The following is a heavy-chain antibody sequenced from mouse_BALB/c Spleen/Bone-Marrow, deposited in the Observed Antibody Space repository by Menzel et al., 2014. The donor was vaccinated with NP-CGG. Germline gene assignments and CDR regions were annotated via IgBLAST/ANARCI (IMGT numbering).Heavy chain of an antibody. D-gene: IGHD2-3*01. CDR1: GFDFSRYW. J-gene: IGHJ3*01. Sequence: EVKVVESGGGLVQPGGSLKLSCAASGFDFSRYWMSWVRQAPWKGLQWIGEINPESNTINYTPSLKDKFIISRDNAKNTLYLQMSKVRSEDTALYCCARLGYYGWFAYWGQGTLVTVSA. CDR2: INPESNTI. CDR3: ARLGYYGWFAY. V-gene: IGHV4-1*02.